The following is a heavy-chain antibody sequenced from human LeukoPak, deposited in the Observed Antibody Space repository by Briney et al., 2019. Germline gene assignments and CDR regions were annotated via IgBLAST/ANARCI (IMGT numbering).Heavy chain of an antibody. CDR3: ARTDYGDYPKYDAFDI. J-gene: IGHJ3*02. D-gene: IGHD4-17*01. V-gene: IGHV4-30-4*08. CDR1: GGSISSGDYY. CDR2: IYYSGST. Sequence: SQTLSPTCTVSGGSISSGDYYWRWIRQPPGKGLEWIGYIYYSGSTYYNPSLKSRVTISVDTSKNQFSLKLSSVTAADTAVYYCARTDYGDYPKYDAFDIWGQGTMVTVSS.